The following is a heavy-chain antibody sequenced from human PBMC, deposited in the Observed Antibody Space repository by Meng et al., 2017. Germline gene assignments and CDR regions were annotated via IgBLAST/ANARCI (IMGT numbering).Heavy chain of an antibody. CDR2: IYWDDDK. J-gene: IGHJ5*02. Sequence: SGPTLAKPTQTFTLTCTFSGFSLSTSGVGVGWIRQPPGKALEWLALIYWDDDKRYSPSLKSRLTITKDTSKNQLVLTMTNMDPVDTATYYCAHSHFAINIGSGRRPFDPWGQGTLVTVSS. CDR1: GFSLSTSGVG. D-gene: IGHD3-10*01. V-gene: IGHV2-5*02. CDR3: AHSHFAINIGSGRRPFDP.